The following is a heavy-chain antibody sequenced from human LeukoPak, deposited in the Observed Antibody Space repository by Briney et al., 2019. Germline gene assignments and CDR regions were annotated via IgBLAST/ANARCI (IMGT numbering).Heavy chain of an antibody. J-gene: IGHJ5*02. CDR3: ARREVGATLRFDP. D-gene: IGHD1-26*01. CDR2: IYPGDSDT. V-gene: IGHV5-51*01. Sequence: GESLKISCKGSGYSFTSYWIGWVRQMPGKGLEWMGIIYPGDSDTRYSPSFQGQVTISADKSINTAYLQWSNLKASDTAMYYCARREVGATLRFDPWGQGTLVTVSS. CDR1: GYSFTSYW.